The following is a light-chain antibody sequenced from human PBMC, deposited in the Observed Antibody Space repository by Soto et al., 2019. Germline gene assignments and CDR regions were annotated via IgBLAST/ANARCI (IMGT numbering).Light chain of an antibody. Sequence: IQMTQSPSSVSASVGDRVTITCRASQGISSYLAWYQQKPGKAPKLLIYAASTLQSGVSSRFSGSGSGTDFTLTISCLQSEDFATYYCQQYYSYPRTFGQGTKVDNK. CDR1: QGISSY. J-gene: IGKJ1*01. CDR2: AAS. CDR3: QQYYSYPRT. V-gene: IGKV1-8*01.